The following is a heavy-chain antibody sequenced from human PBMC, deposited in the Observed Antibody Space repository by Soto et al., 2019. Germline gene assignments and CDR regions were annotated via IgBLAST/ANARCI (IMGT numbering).Heavy chain of an antibody. V-gene: IGHV4-39*01. J-gene: IGHJ4*01. CDR1: GDSISSRRYS. CDR2: IYYSGST. CDR3: ARQRPSVVTQADFD. Sequence: SETLSLTCTVTGDSISSRRYSWGWIRQPPGKGLEWIVSIYYSGSTYNNPSLRSRVSMAIDTSKDQFSLKLKSVTAADTAQYFCARQRPSVVTQADFD. D-gene: IGHD2-21*02.